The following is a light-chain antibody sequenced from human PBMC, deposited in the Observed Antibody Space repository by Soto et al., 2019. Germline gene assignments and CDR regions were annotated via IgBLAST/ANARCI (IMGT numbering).Light chain of an antibody. V-gene: IGKV3-20*01. CDR1: HTPRGNY. J-gene: IGKJ3*01. CDR2: GAS. CDR3: HQFGSSPFT. Sequence: EIVLTQSPGTLSLFPGERATHSCKASHTPRGNYFAWYQQTVGQAPRLLVYGASLRAAGVPDRFSGSGSRTEFNLTINRVEPEDFAVYYCHQFGSSPFTFGPGTRVDI.